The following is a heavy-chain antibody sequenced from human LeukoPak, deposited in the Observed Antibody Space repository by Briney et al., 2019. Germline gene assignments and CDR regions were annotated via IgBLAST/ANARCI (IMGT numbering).Heavy chain of an antibody. Sequence: GGSLRPSSAASGFSASSYGMRWVRHAPDKGLGWVAFIRYDGSNKYYADSVKGRLTISRDNSKNTLYLQMNSLRAEDTAVYYGGNPSKYYYEYHDFDFWGRGTLAIVSS. CDR1: GFSASSYG. CDR3: GNPSKYYYEYHDFDF. D-gene: IGHD3-22*01. V-gene: IGHV3-30*02. CDR2: IRYDGSNK. J-gene: IGHJ4*02.